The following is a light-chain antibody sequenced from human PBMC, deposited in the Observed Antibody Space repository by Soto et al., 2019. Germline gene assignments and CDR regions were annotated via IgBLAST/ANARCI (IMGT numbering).Light chain of an antibody. Sequence: DVVMTQSPLSLPVTLGQPASISCRSSQSLVHSDGNTYWNWFQQRPGQSPRRLIYKVSNRDSGVPDRFGGSGSGTDFTLSISRVAAEDVGDYYCMQGAHWPWTFGRGTKVEIK. CDR3: MQGAHWPWT. V-gene: IGKV2-30*02. CDR2: KVS. CDR1: QSLVHSDGNTY. J-gene: IGKJ1*01.